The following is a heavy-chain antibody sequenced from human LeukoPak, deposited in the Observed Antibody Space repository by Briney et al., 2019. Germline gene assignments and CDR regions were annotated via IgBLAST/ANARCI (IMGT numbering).Heavy chain of an antibody. J-gene: IGHJ4*02. D-gene: IGHD2-21*02. CDR2: IYYSGST. V-gene: IGHV4-38-2*02. CDR3: ARIGSVVVTFDY. Sequence: SETLSLTCTVSGYSISSGYYWGWIRQPPGKGLEWIGSIYYSGSTYYNPSLKSRVTISVDTSKNQFSLKLSSVTAADTAVYYCARIGSVVVTFDYWGQGTLVTVSS. CDR1: GYSISSGYY.